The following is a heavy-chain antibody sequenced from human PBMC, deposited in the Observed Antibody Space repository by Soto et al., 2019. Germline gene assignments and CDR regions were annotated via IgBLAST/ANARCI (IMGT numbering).Heavy chain of an antibody. CDR1: GGSISSSNW. CDR2: IYHSGST. V-gene: IGHV4-4*02. CDR3: ARSLGAYCSSTSCYPNWFDP. J-gene: IGHJ5*02. Sequence: QVQLQESGPGLVKPSGTLSLTCAVSGGSISSSNWWSWVRQPPGKGLEWIGEIYHSGSTNYNPSLKCRVTIPVDKSKNQFPLKLSSVTAADTAVYYCARSLGAYCSSTSCYPNWFDPWGQGTLVTVSS. D-gene: IGHD2-2*01.